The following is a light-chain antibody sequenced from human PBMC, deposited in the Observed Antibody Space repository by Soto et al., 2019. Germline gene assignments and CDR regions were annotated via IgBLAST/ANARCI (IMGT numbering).Light chain of an antibody. CDR2: KAS. CDR1: QSISSW. J-gene: IGKJ4*01. CDR3: QQYNSYPHT. Sequence: DIQMTQSPSTLSASVGDRVTLTCRASQSISSWLSGYQQKPGKAPKLLIHKASSLESGVPSRFSGSGSGTEFTLTISSLQPDDFATYYCQQYNSYPHTFGGGTKVEIK. V-gene: IGKV1-5*03.